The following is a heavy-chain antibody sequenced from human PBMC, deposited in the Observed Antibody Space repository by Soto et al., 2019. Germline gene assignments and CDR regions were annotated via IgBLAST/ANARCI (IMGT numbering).Heavy chain of an antibody. CDR3: VKDRAPRDGYKTQPGS. Sequence: GGSLRLSCSASGFTFSIYAMHWVRQAPGKGLEYVSAVSTNGGTSYYADSVKGRFTISRDNSRNTLYLQMNSLRPEDTAVYYCVKDRAPRDGYKTQPGSWGLGTLVTVSS. D-gene: IGHD5-12*01. V-gene: IGHV3-64D*06. CDR2: VSTNGGTS. J-gene: IGHJ5*02. CDR1: GFTFSIYA.